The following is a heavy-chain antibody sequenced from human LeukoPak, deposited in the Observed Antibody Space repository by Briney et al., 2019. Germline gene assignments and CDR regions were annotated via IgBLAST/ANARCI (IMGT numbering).Heavy chain of an antibody. Sequence: GGSLRLSCAASGFTFSSYDMHWVRQATGKGLEWVSAIGTAGDTYYPGSVKGRFTISRENAKNSLYLQMNSLRAGDTAVYYCARDQGQGAFDIWGQGTMVIVSS. CDR3: ARDQGQGAFDI. CDR1: GFTFSSYD. CDR2: IGTAGDT. V-gene: IGHV3-13*01. J-gene: IGHJ3*02.